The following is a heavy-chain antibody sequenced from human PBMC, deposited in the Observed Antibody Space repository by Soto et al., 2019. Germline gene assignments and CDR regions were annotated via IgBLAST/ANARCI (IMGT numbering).Heavy chain of an antibody. CDR1: GYNFTTYW. D-gene: IGHD1-26*01. J-gene: IGHJ4*01. CDR2: IYPGDSAT. Sequence: PGESLKISCKASGYNFTTYWITWVRQMPGKGLEWMGIIYPGDSATRYSPSFQGQVTISADKSISAAYLHWSSLQASDTAMYYCAKRRNVVGAPFDSWGHGTLVTVS. CDR3: AKRRNVVGAPFDS. V-gene: IGHV5-51*01.